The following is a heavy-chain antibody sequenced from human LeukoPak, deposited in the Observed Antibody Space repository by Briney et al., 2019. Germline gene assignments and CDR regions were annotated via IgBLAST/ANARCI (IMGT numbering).Heavy chain of an antibody. CDR1: GLTFSKYA. Sequence: GGSLRLSCAASGLTFSKYAMMWLRQAPGKGLEWVSAITGSGDWALYADSVKGRFTISRDNSKNTLYLQMGSLRAEDTAVYYCAKDPNGDYIGAFDIWGQGTMVTVSS. CDR2: ITGSGDWA. J-gene: IGHJ3*02. V-gene: IGHV3-23*01. CDR3: AKDPNGDYIGAFDI. D-gene: IGHD4-17*01.